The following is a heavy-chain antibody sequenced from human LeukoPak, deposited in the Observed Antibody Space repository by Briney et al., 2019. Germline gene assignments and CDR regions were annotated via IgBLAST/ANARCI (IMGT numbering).Heavy chain of an antibody. D-gene: IGHD3-10*01. J-gene: IGHJ4*02. Sequence: GGSLRLSCAASGFTFSNAWMSWVRQAPGKGLEWVGRIKSKTDGGTTDYAAPVKGRFTISRDDSKNTLYLQMNSLKTEDTAVYYCTTVSMVRGEPFDYWGQGTLVTVSS. V-gene: IGHV3-15*01. CDR3: TTVSMVRGEPFDY. CDR2: IKSKTDGGTT. CDR1: GFTFSNAW.